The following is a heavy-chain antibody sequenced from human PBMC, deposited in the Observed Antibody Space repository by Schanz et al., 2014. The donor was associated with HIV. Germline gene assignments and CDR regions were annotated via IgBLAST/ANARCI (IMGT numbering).Heavy chain of an antibody. J-gene: IGHJ6*02. Sequence: EVQLVESGGGLVQPGRSLRLSCAASGFTFDEYAMHWVRQAPGKGLEWVSSISWNSGSIDYADSAKGRFTISRDNAKNSLYLQVNSLRAEDTAVYYCARERMTANWKAGMDVWGQGTTVTVSS. V-gene: IGHV3-9*01. CDR1: GFTFDEYA. D-gene: IGHD2-21*02. CDR2: ISWNSGSI. CDR3: ARERMTANWKAGMDV.